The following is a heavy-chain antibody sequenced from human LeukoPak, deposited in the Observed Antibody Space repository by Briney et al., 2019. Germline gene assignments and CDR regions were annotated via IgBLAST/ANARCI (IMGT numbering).Heavy chain of an antibody. Sequence: GGSLRLSCVGSGFSFSTYDMGWVRQTPGKGLEWVSAISTTGGYTEDADSVKGRFTISRDNSQNTLFLQMHSLRAEDTAVYYCAKKPATIKFPFDIWGQETLVTVPP. CDR2: ISTTGGYT. CDR3: AKKPATIKFPFDI. J-gene: IGHJ4*02. CDR1: GFSFSTYD. D-gene: IGHD5-24*01. V-gene: IGHV3-23*01.